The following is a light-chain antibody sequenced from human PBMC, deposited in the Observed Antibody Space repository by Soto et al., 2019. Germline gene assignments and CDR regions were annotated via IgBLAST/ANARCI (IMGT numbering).Light chain of an antibody. V-gene: IGLV2-14*01. CDR2: DVS. J-gene: IGLJ1*01. CDR1: SSDVGGYNY. Sequence: QSALTQPASVSGSPGQSITISCTGTSSDVGGYNYVSWYQQHPGKAPKLMIYDVSNRPSGVSNRFSGSKSGNTASLTISGLQAEDEADYYCSSYTSSSTLVFGTWTKLTVL. CDR3: SSYTSSSTLV.